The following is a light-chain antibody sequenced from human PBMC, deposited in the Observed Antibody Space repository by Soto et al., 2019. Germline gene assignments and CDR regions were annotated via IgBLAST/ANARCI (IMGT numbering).Light chain of an antibody. CDR2: GAS. V-gene: IGKV3-20*01. CDR3: QQYGRSS. J-gene: IGKJ2*01. CDR1: QSVSSSY. Sequence: EIVLTQSPGTLSLSPGERATLFCRASQSVSSSYLAWYQQKPGQAPRLLIYGASSRATGIPDRFSGSGSGTDFTLTISRLETEDHAMYYCQQYGRSSFGQGTKLEIK.